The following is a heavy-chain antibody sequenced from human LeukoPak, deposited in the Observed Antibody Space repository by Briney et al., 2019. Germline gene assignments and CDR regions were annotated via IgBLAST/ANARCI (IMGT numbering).Heavy chain of an antibody. CDR2: INPNSGGT. CDR1: GYTFTGYY. J-gene: IGHJ5*02. D-gene: IGHD6-19*01. CDR3: ARDPGAVAGNNWFDP. Sequence: ASVKVSCKASGYTFTGYYMHWVRQAPGQGLEWMGWINPNSGGTNYAQKFQGRVTMTRDTSISTAYMELSRLRSDDTAVYYCARDPGAVAGNNWFDPWGQGTLVTVSS. V-gene: IGHV1-2*02.